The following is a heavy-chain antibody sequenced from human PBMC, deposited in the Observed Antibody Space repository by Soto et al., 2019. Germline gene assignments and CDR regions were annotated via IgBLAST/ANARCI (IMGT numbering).Heavy chain of an antibody. D-gene: IGHD1-26*01. V-gene: IGHV4-31*03. Sequence: SDTLSLTCTLSGGSISSGGDYWSSIRQHPGKGLEWIGYIYYSGSTYYNPSLKSRVTISVDTSKNQFSLKLSSVTAADTAVYYCAGIYSGSPGGTLRYWGQGTLVTVS. CDR3: AGIYSGSPGGTLRY. CDR2: IYYSGST. CDR1: GGSISSGGDY. J-gene: IGHJ4*02.